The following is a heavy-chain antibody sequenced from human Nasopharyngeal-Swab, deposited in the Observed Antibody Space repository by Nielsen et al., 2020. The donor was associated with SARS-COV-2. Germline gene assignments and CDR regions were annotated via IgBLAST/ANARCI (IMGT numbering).Heavy chain of an antibody. V-gene: IGHV1-18*04. CDR1: GDTFTSYG. Sequence: ASVKVSCKASGDTFTSYGISWVRQDPGQGLEWMGWISAYNGNTNYAQKLQGRVTMTTDTSTSTAYMELRSLRSDDTAVYYCARDAEWLRFLAGGYMDVWGKGTTVTVSS. CDR3: ARDAEWLRFLAGGYMDV. J-gene: IGHJ6*03. CDR2: ISAYNGNT. D-gene: IGHD5-12*01.